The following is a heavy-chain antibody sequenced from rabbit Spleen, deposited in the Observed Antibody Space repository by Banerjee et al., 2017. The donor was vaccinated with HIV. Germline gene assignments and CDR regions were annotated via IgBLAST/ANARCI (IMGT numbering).Heavy chain of an antibody. CDR2: IYTGDGST. D-gene: IGHD6-1*01. CDR1: GFSFSSGYW. Sequence: QEQLEESGGGLVQPGGSLKLTCTASGFSFSSGYWPCWVRQAPGKGLEWIACIYTGDGSTYYASWVNGRFTISKTSSTMVTLHMTSLTVADTATYFCARDVRAANGYGLWGPGTLVTVS. V-gene: IGHV1S45*01. CDR3: ARDVRAANGYGL. J-gene: IGHJ4*01.